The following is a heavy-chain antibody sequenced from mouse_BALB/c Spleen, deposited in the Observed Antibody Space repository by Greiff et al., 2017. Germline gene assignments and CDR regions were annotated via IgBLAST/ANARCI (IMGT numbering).Heavy chain of an antibody. CDR3: TRREDYDAWFAY. Sequence: QVQLKESGAELVRPGASVKLSCKASGYTFTSYWINWVKQRPGQGLEWIGNIYPSDSYTNYNQKFKDKATLTVDKSSSTAYMQLSSPTSEDSAVYYCTRREDYDAWFAYWGQGTLVTVSA. CDR2: IYPSDSYT. D-gene: IGHD2-4*01. V-gene: IGHV1-69*02. CDR1: GYTFTSYW. J-gene: IGHJ3*01.